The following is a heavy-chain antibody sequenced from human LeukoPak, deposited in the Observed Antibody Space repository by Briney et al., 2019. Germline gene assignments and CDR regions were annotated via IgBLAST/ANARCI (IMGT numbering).Heavy chain of an antibody. Sequence: SETLSLTCAVYGGSFSGYYWSWIRQPPGKGLEWIGEINHSGSTNYNPSLKSRVTISVDTSKNQFSLKLSSVTAADTAVYYCARRGYSGSNWFDPWGQGTLVTVSS. CDR1: GGSFSGYY. CDR2: INHSGST. V-gene: IGHV4-34*01. J-gene: IGHJ5*02. CDR3: ARRGYSGSNWFDP. D-gene: IGHD5-12*01.